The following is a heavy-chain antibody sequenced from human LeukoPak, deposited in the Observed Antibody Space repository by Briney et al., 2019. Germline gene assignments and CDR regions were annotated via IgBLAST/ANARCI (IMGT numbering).Heavy chain of an antibody. J-gene: IGHJ4*02. Sequence: PGGSLRLSCAASGFTFSSYSMNWVRQAPGKGLEWVSYISSSSSTIYYADSVKGRFTISRDNAKNSLYLQMSSLRAEDTAVYYCARDPLLLWFGEALVRTPNYFDYWGQGTLVTVSS. V-gene: IGHV3-48*01. D-gene: IGHD3-10*01. CDR2: ISSSSSTI. CDR1: GFTFSSYS. CDR3: ARDPLLLWFGEALVRTPNYFDY.